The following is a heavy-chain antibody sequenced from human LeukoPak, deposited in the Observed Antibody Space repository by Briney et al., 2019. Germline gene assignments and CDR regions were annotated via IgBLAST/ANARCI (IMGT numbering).Heavy chain of an antibody. CDR2: MNPNSGNT. CDR3: ARDMGLMPVLMVYANAFDI. CDR1: GYTFTSYD. V-gene: IGHV1-8*01. D-gene: IGHD2-8*01. J-gene: IGHJ3*02. Sequence: ASVKVSCKASGYTFTSYDINWVRQATGQGLEWMGWMNPNSGNTGYAQKFQGRVTMTRNTSISTAYMELSSLRSEDTAVYYCARDMGLMPVLMVYANAFDIWGQGTMVTVSS.